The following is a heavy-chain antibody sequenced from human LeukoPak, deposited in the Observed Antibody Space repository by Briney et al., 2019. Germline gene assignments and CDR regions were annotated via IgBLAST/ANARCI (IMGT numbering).Heavy chain of an antibody. Sequence: SVKVSCKASGGTFSSYAISWVRQAPGQGLEWMGGIIPIFGTANYAQKFQGRVTITADESTSTAYMELSSLRSEDTAVYYCARDTVFGVVISTDYYYMDVWGEGTTVTVSS. D-gene: IGHD3-3*01. CDR1: GGTFSSYA. J-gene: IGHJ6*03. V-gene: IGHV1-69*13. CDR2: IIPIFGTA. CDR3: ARDTVFGVVISTDYYYMDV.